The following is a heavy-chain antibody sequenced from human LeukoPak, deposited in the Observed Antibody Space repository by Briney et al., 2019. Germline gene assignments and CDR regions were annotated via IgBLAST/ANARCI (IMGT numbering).Heavy chain of an antibody. V-gene: IGHV1-18*01. D-gene: IGHD3-22*01. Sequence: APVKVSCKASGYTFTSYGISWVRQAPGQGPEWMGWISAYNGNTNYAQKLQGRVTMTTDTSTSTAYMELRSLRSDDTAVYYCARDHHRDHSSGYYLYYYYYGMDVWGQGTTVTVSS. CDR1: GYTFTSYG. CDR2: ISAYNGNT. J-gene: IGHJ6*02. CDR3: ARDHHRDHSSGYYLYYYYYGMDV.